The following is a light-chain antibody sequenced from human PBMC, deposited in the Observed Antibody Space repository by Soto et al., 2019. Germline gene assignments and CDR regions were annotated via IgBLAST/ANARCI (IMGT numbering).Light chain of an antibody. Sequence: DIVMTQTPLSLSVTVGQPASISCKSSESILLSDGKTYLYWYLQRPGQPPQLLIYEVSIRFPGVPDRFSGSGSGTDFTLKISRVEAEDVGVYYCLGSIQVPWTFGQGTKVEMK. J-gene: IGKJ1*01. CDR1: ESILLSDGKTY. CDR3: LGSIQVPWT. CDR2: EVS. V-gene: IGKV2D-29*01.